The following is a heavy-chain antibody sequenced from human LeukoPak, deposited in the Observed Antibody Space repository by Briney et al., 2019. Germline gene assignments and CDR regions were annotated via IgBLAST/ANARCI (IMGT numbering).Heavy chain of an antibody. CDR2: ISSSSSYI. Sequence: PGGSLRLSCAASGFTFSSYSMNWVRQAPGKGLEWVSSISSSSSYIYYADSVKGRFTISRDNSKNTLYLQMNSLRAEDTAVYYCAKVFSFWFEGGAFDIWGQGTMVTASS. D-gene: IGHD3-10*01. V-gene: IGHV3-21*01. CDR3: AKVFSFWFEGGAFDI. J-gene: IGHJ3*02. CDR1: GFTFSSYS.